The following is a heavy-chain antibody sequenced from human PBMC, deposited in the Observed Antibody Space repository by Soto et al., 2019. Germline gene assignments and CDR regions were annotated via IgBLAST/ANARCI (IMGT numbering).Heavy chain of an antibody. CDR1: GYTFTSYG. D-gene: IGHD2-15*01. J-gene: IGHJ6*03. Sequence: ASVKGSCKASGYTFTSYGISWVRQAPGQGLEWMGWISAYNGNTNYAQKLQGRVTMTTDTSTSTAYMELRSLRSDDTAVYYCARVEVVVVVAATPYYYYYMDVWGKGTTVTVSS. V-gene: IGHV1-18*01. CDR3: ARVEVVVVVAATPYYYYYMDV. CDR2: ISAYNGNT.